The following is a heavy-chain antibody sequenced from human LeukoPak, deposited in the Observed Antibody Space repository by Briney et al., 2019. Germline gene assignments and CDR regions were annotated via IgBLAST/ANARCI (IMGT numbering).Heavy chain of an antibody. D-gene: IGHD4-23*01. CDR3: ARADDGANSWVNY. CDR2: INSDGSGT. V-gene: IGHV3-74*01. J-gene: IGHJ4*02. Sequence: PGGSLRLSCAASGFTFSSYWMHWVRQAPGKGLVWISHINSDGSGTSYADSVKGRFTISRDNAKNMLYLQMNSLRAEDTAVYYCARADDGANSWVNYWGQGTLVTVSS. CDR1: GFTFSSYW.